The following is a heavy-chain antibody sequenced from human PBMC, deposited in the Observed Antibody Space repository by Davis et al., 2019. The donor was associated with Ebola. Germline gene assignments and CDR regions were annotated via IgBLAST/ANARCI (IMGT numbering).Heavy chain of an antibody. Sequence: PSETLSLTCTVSGGFINSHNYYWDWIRQPPGKGLEWIGFISYNGVTSYNWSLRSRVTISVDTSKNQFSLKVTSVTAADTALYFCARHGAYGGGIYWGQGNLVTVSS. D-gene: IGHD2-21*01. J-gene: IGHJ4*02. V-gene: IGHV4-39*01. CDR1: GGFINSHNYY. CDR3: ARHGAYGGGIY. CDR2: ISYNGVT.